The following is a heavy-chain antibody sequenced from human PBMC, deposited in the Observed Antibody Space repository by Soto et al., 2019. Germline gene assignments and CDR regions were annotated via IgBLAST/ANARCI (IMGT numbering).Heavy chain of an antibody. Sequence: QVHLVQSGAEVKKPGASVKVSCKGSGYTCNSYGITWVRQAPGQGLEWMGWISARNGDTDYAQKLQGRVTVTRDTSTSTAYMELRSLRSDDTAVYYCARGRYGDYWGQGALFTVSS. CDR2: ISARNGDT. CDR3: ARGRYGDY. J-gene: IGHJ4*02. CDR1: GYTCNSYG. D-gene: IGHD1-1*01. V-gene: IGHV1-18*01.